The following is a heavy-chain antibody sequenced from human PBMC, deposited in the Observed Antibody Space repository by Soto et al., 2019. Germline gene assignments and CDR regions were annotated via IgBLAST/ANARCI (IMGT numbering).Heavy chain of an antibody. CDR3: AKDADQYDYGSGSISFDY. CDR2: ISGSGGST. V-gene: IGHV3-23*01. Sequence: GGSLRLSCAASGFTFSSYAMSWVRQAPGKGLEWVSAISGSGGSTYYADSVKGRFTISRDNSKNTLYLQMNSLRAEDAAVYYCAKDADQYDYGSGSISFDYWGQGTLVTVSS. D-gene: IGHD3-10*01. J-gene: IGHJ4*02. CDR1: GFTFSSYA.